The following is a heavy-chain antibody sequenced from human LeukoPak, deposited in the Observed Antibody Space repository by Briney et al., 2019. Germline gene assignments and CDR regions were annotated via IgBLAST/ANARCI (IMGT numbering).Heavy chain of an antibody. V-gene: IGHV3-43*02. CDR1: GFTLDDYA. D-gene: IGHD1-26*01. Sequence: GASLRLSCVASGFTLDDYALHWVRQAPGKGLEWISLISGDGDNTYYADSVKGRFTISRDNSKNSLYLQMSSLRAEDTALYYCAKGVRSGTYYNCFDPWGQGTLVTVSS. J-gene: IGHJ5*02. CDR3: AKGVRSGTYYNCFDP. CDR2: ISGDGDNT.